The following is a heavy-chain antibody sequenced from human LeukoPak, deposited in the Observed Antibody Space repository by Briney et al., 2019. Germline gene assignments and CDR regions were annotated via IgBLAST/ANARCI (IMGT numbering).Heavy chain of an antibody. V-gene: IGHV4-38-2*01. CDR3: ARPAYDFWSGYPHYFDC. D-gene: IGHD3-3*01. J-gene: IGHJ4*02. Sequence: PSETLSLTCAVSGYSISSGYYWGWIRQPPGKGLEWIGSIYHSGSTYYNPSLKSRVTISVDTSKNQFSLKLSSVTAADTAVYYCARPAYDFWSGYPHYFDCWGQGTLVTVSS. CDR2: IYHSGST. CDR1: GYSISSGYY.